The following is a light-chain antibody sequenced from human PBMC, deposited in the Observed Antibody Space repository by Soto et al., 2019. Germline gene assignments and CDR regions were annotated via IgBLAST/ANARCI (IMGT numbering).Light chain of an antibody. CDR3: ATWDASLNGPV. J-gene: IGLJ2*01. V-gene: IGLV1-47*01. CDR1: SSNIGGYY. Sequence: QSALTQPPSASGTPGQRVTISCSGGSSNIGGYYVYWYQHVPGTAPKLLIYRNNQRPSGVPDRFSGSKSGTSASLAISGLRSEDETDFYCATWDASLNGPVFGGGTKLTVL. CDR2: RNN.